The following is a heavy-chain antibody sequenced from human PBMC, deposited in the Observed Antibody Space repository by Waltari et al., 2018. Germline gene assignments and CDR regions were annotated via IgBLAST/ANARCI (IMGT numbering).Heavy chain of an antibody. Sequence: QVQLVQSGAEVKKPGASVKVSCKVSGYTLTELSMHWVLQAPGKGLEWMGGFDPEDGETIYAQKFHGRVTMTEDTSTDTAYMELSSLRSEDTAVYYCATDTQGGTPLPVVAFDIWGQGTMVTVSS. CDR1: GYTLTELS. V-gene: IGHV1-24*01. CDR3: ATDTQGGTPLPVVAFDI. J-gene: IGHJ3*02. CDR2: FDPEDGET. D-gene: IGHD2-15*01.